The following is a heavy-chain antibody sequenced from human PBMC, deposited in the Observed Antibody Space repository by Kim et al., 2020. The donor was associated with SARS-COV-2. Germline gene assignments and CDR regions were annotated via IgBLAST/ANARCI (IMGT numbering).Heavy chain of an antibody. CDR2: VNHSGST. V-gene: IGHV4-34*01. Sequence: SETLSLTCAVYGDSFSGFYWSWIRQPPGKGLEWIGEVNHSGSTNYNPSLKTRVTISADTSKNQFSLRLRSVTAADTAVYYCAREDCSNGVCSNFDYWGQGTLVTVSS. CDR3: AREDCSNGVCSNFDY. D-gene: IGHD2-8*01. CDR1: GDSFSGFY. J-gene: IGHJ4*02.